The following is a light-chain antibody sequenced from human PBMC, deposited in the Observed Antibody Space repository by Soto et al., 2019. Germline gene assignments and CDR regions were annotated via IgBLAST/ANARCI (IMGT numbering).Light chain of an antibody. J-gene: IGLJ2*01. V-gene: IGLV2-14*01. CDR1: SSDIGGYNY. CDR3: SSYTIRTTFVR. Sequence: QSALTQPASVSGSPGQSITISCTGTSSDIGGYNYVSWYQHHPGKAPKLMIYEVSNRPSGVSNRFSGSKSGNTASLTISGLQAEDDAEYHCSSYTIRTTFVRFGGGTKRTVL. CDR2: EVS.